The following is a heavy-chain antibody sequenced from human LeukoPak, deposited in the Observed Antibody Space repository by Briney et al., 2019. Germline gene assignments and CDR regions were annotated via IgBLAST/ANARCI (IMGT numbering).Heavy chain of an antibody. V-gene: IGHV3-9*01. CDR3: AKGGPHSTGTPRQGNFDY. J-gene: IGHJ4*02. CDR2: INWNSATI. CDR1: GFTFGGYA. D-gene: IGHD3-22*01. Sequence: PGRSLRLSCAASGFTFGGYAMRWVRQAPGTGLEWVSGINWNSATIGYADSVKGRFIISRDNAKNSLYLQMSSLRDEDTAFYYCAKGGPHSTGTPRQGNFDYWGQGTLVTVSS.